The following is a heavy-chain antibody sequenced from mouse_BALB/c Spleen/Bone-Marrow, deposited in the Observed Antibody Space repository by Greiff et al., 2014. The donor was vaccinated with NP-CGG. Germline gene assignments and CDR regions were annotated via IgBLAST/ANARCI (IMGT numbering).Heavy chain of an antibody. J-gene: IGHJ4*01. D-gene: IGHD3-3*01. CDR3: TRSGTLGAMDY. CDR2: ISSGSSTI. CDR1: GFTFSSFG. Sequence: DVHLVESGGGLVQPGGSRKLSCAASGFTFSSFGMHWVRQAPEKGLEWVAYISSGSSTIYYADTMKGRFTISRDNPKNTLFLQMTDLRSKDSAMYYCTRSGTLGAMDYWGQGTSATVSS. V-gene: IGHV5-17*02.